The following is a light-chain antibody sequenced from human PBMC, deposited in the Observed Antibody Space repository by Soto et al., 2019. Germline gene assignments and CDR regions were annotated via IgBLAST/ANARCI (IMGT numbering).Light chain of an antibody. CDR1: RSVSSC. V-gene: IGKV3-15*01. CDR2: GAS. CDR3: QHYNNWPQA. Sequence: DIQMTQSPATLSVSPGERATLTCRASRSVSSCLAWYQQKPGQAPRLLIYGASTRATGIPARFSGSGSGTEFTLTISSLQSEDFAVYYCQHYNNWPQAFGQGTKVDI. J-gene: IGKJ1*01.